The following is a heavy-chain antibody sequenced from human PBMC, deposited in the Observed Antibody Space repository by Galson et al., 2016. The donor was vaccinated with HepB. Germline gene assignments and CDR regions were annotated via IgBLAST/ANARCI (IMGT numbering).Heavy chain of an antibody. CDR1: GGSTGRSSYY. J-gene: IGHJ4*02. CDR3: ARREESYYKFWSGYYYSI. Sequence: TLSLTCTVSGGSTGRSSYYWGWIRQPPGKGLEWIGSLYYTGRTYYNPSLKSRLTISVDTSKNQFPLKLRSVTAADTAVYYCARREESYYKFWSGYYYSIWGQGSLVTVSS. V-gene: IGHV4-39*01. CDR2: LYYTGRT. D-gene: IGHD3-3*01.